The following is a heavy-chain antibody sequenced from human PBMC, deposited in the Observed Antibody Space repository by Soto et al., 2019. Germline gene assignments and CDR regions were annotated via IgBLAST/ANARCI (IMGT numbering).Heavy chain of an antibody. CDR2: IKQDGSEK. CDR3: ARGKIAVAGLDYYYMDV. D-gene: IGHD6-19*01. V-gene: IGHV3-7*01. J-gene: IGHJ6*03. Sequence: GGSLRLSCAASGFTFSSYWMSWVRQAPGKGLEWVANIKQDGSEKYYVDSVKGRFTISRDNAKNSLYLQMNSLRAEDTAVYYCARGKIAVAGLDYYYMDVWGKGTTVTVSS. CDR1: GFTFSSYW.